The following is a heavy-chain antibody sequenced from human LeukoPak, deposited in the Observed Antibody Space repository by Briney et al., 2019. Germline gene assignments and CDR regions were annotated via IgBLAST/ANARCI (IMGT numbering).Heavy chain of an antibody. CDR3: AKDQGYYYDSSGGLDY. D-gene: IGHD3-22*01. V-gene: IGHV3-30*18. CDR2: ISYDGSDK. CDR1: GFTFSSYG. Sequence: GGSLRLSCAASGFTFSSYGMHWVRQAPGKGLEWVAVISYDGSDKYYADSVKGRFTISRDNSKNTLYLQMNSLRAEDTAVYYCAKDQGYYYDSSGGLDYWGQGTLVTVSS. J-gene: IGHJ4*02.